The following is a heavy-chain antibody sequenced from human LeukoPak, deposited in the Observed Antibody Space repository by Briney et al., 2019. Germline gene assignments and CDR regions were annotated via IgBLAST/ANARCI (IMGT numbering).Heavy chain of an antibody. D-gene: IGHD2-21*02. Sequence: AGGSLRLSCAASGFTFSDFAMSWVRQAPGKGLEWVSGTIGSGATTFYADSVKGRFTISRDNSKNTLFLQMNSLRAEDTATYSCAKQEGDTYASWYMDAWGKGTLVTVSS. V-gene: IGHV3-23*01. CDR2: TIGSGATT. CDR1: GFTFSDFA. J-gene: IGHJ6*03. CDR3: AKQEGDTYASWYMDA.